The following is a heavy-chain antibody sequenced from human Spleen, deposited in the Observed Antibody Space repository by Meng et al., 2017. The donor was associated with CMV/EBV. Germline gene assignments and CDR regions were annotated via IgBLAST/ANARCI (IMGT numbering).Heavy chain of an antibody. Sequence: ASVQVSCKASGYTFTGYYLHWVRQAPGQGLEWMGWINPNSDVTNYAQKFQGRVTMTRDTSTSTVYMELSSLRSEDTAVYYCARDRYQLLDYWGQGTLVTVSS. CDR1: GYTFTGYY. V-gene: IGHV1-2*02. CDR3: ARDRYQLLDY. J-gene: IGHJ4*02. D-gene: IGHD2-2*01. CDR2: INPNSDVT.